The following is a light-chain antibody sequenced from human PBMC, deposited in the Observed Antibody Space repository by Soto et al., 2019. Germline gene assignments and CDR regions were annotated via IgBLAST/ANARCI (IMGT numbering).Light chain of an antibody. V-gene: IGKV3-20*01. J-gene: IGKJ1*01. CDR3: QQYGSSPWT. CDR2: GAS. Sequence: EIVSTRSPGTPSLSPGERSPLSCRAIPSVTNSLAWYQQKPGQAPRALIYGASKRATGIPDRFSGSGSGTDFTLTISSLQAEDLAVYYCQQYGSSPWTFGHGTKVDIK. CDR1: PSVTNS.